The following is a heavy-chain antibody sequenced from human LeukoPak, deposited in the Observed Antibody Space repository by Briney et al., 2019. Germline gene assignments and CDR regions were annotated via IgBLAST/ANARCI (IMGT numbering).Heavy chain of an antibody. D-gene: IGHD3-9*01. Sequence: PGGSLRLSCAASGFTVRSNYMSWVRQAPGKGLEWLSLIDNGGYTYYADAVKGRFTISRDKSKNTLYFQMNSLRAEDTAVYYCAREYYDISTAYYPTEYFLDYWGQGTLVTVSS. CDR3: AREYYDISTAYYPTEYFLDY. CDR2: IDNGGYT. V-gene: IGHV3-66*01. J-gene: IGHJ4*02. CDR1: GFTVRSNY.